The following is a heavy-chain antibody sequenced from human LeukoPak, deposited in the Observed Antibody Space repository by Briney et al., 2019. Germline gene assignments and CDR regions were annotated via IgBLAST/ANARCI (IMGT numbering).Heavy chain of an antibody. CDR1: GLTFRRFW. CDR3: ATLSYRRFDY. CDR2: INEDGNEK. D-gene: IGHD1-14*01. J-gene: IGHJ4*02. V-gene: IGHV3-7*01. Sequence: PGGSLRLSCAASGLTFRRFWMIWIRQAPGKGLEWVATINEDGNEKWYADSVKGRFTISRDNARNPLYLQMNSLRAEDTAVYYCATLSYRRFDYWGQGALVTVSP.